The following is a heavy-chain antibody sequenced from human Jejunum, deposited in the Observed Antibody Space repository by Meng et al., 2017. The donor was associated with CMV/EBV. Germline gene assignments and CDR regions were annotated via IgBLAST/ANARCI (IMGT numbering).Heavy chain of an antibody. Sequence: FSSYWMNWVRQAPGKGLEWVANIKPDGSEKYYVDSVNGRFTISRDNAKTSRYLQMNNLRAEDTAVYYCARAEYDFWSGYKYYLDYWGQGALVTVSS. CDR3: ARAEYDFWSGYKYYLDY. V-gene: IGHV3-7*01. CDR1: FSSYW. CDR2: IKPDGSEK. D-gene: IGHD3-3*01. J-gene: IGHJ4*02.